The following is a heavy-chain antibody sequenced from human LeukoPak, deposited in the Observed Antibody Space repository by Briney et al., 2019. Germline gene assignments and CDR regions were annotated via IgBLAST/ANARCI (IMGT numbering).Heavy chain of an antibody. CDR3: ATQYYDILTGWDAFDV. CDR2: IYPGDSDT. J-gene: IGHJ3*01. CDR1: GYSFTSYW. V-gene: IGHV5-51*01. Sequence: GESLKISSKGSGYSFTSYWIGWVRQMPGKGLEWMGIIYPGDSDTRYSPSFQGQVIISADKSISTAYLQWSSLEASDTAMYSCATQYYDILTGWDAFDVWGQGTMVTVSS. D-gene: IGHD3-9*01.